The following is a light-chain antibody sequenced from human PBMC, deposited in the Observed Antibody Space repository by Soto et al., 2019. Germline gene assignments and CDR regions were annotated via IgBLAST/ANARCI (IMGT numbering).Light chain of an antibody. J-gene: IGKJ1*01. Sequence: QMTQSPSTLSASVGDRVTITCRASQSISSWLAWYQQKPGKAPKLLIYDASSLESGVPSRFSGSGSGTEFTLTISSLQPDDFATYYCQQNYRATPWTFGQGTKVDIK. CDR3: QQNYRATPWT. CDR2: DAS. V-gene: IGKV1-5*01. CDR1: QSISSW.